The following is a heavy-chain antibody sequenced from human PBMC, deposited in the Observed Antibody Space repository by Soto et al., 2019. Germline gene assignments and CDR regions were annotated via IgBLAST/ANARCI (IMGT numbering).Heavy chain of an antibody. V-gene: IGHV3-11*06. J-gene: IGHJ5*02. CDR3: VRGGGGGLFDP. D-gene: IGHD2-15*01. Sequence: PGGSLRLSCASSGFTFSDYYMSWIRQAPGKGLEWLSYISPGSRYPAYADSVKGRFTISRDKARRSLSLQMNSLTVDDTAIYYCVRGGGGGLFDPWGQGSMVTVSS. CDR1: GFTFSDYY. CDR2: ISPGSRYP.